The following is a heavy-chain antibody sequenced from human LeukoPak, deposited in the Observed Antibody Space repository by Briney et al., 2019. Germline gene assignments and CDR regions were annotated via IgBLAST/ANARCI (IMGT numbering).Heavy chain of an antibody. J-gene: IGHJ3*02. D-gene: IGHD5-18*01. CDR3: ARGGYSYGPNHDAFDI. Sequence: GASVKVSCKASGYTFSSYAINWVRQAPGQGLEWMGWINTNTGNPTYAQGFTGRFVFSLDTSVSTAYLQISSLKAEDTAVYYCARGGYSYGPNHDAFDIWGQGTMVTVSS. V-gene: IGHV7-4-1*02. CDR2: INTNTGNP. CDR1: GYTFSSYA.